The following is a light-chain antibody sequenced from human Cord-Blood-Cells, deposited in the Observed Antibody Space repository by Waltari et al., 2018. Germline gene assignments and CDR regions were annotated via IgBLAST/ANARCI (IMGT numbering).Light chain of an antibody. Sequence: EIVMTQSPATLSVSPGERATLSCRASQSVSSNLVWYQQKPGQAPRLLIYGASTRATGIPARFSGSGSGTECTLTISSLQSEDFAVYYCQQYNNWPWTFGQGTKVEIK. CDR1: QSVSSN. J-gene: IGKJ1*01. CDR2: GAS. V-gene: IGKV3-15*01. CDR3: QQYNNWPWT.